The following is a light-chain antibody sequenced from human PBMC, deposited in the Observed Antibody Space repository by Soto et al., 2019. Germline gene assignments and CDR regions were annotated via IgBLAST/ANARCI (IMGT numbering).Light chain of an antibody. CDR2: LGS. CDR1: QSLLHSNGYNY. CDR3: IQDLQTQG. J-gene: IGKJ2*03. V-gene: IGKV2-28*01. Sequence: DIVMTQSPLSLPVTPGEPASISCRSSQSLLHSNGYNYLDWYLQKPGQSPRLLIYLGSNRASGVPDRLSASVSGIDFTLKLSRVEAEDVGVYYCIQDLQTQGFGQGTKLEIK.